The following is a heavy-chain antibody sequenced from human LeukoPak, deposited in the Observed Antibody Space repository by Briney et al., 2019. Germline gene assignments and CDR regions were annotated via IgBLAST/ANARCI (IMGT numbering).Heavy chain of an antibody. CDR2: IGWNSGSI. CDR3: AKDIELGGGLLGAFDY. Sequence: PGRSLRLSCAASGFTFGDYAMHWVRQAPGKGLEWDSRIGWNSGSIAYADSVKGRFTISRDNAKNSLYLQKNSLRPEDTALYYCAKDIELGGGLLGAFDYWGQGTLVTVSS. J-gene: IGHJ4*02. CDR1: GFTFGDYA. D-gene: IGHD2/OR15-2a*01. V-gene: IGHV3-9*01.